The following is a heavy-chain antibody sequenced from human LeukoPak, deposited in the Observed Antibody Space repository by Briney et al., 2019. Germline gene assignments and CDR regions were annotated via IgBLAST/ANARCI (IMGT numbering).Heavy chain of an antibody. CDR2: IRSGGDT. Sequence: IRSGGDTYYAGSVKGRFTISRESAKNSFYLQMNSLSAGDTAVYFCARAVAGTDEIDSWGQEPWSPSPQ. V-gene: IGHV3-13*01. CDR3: ARAVAGTDEIDS. J-gene: IGHJ5*01. D-gene: IGHD6-19*01.